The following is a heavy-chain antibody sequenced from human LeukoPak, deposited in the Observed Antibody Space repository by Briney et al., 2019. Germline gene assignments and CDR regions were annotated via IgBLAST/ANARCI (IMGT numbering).Heavy chain of an antibody. CDR2: IIPIFGTA. CDR1: GGTLSSYA. J-gene: IGHJ4*02. V-gene: IGHV1-69*05. D-gene: IGHD3-22*01. CDR3: NYYDSSGYDPVDY. Sequence: SVKVSCKASGGTLSSYAISWVRQAPGQRLEWMGGIIPIFGTANYAQKFQGRVTITTDESTSTAYMELSSLRSEDTAVYYCNYYDSSGYDPVDYWGQGTLVTVSS.